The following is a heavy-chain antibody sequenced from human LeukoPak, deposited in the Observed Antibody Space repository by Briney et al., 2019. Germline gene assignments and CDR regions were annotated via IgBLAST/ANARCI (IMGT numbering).Heavy chain of an antibody. Sequence: GGSLRLSCAASGFTFRSYSMNWVRQAPGRGLEWVSSISSSSSYIYYADSVKGRFTISRDNAKNSLYLQMNSLRAEDTAVYYCARDRSGSYGYWGQGTLVTVSS. J-gene: IGHJ4*02. V-gene: IGHV3-21*01. D-gene: IGHD1-26*01. CDR2: ISSSSSYI. CDR3: ARDRSGSYGY. CDR1: GFTFRSYS.